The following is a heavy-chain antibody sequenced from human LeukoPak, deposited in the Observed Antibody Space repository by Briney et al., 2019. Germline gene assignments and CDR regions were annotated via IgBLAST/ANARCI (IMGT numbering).Heavy chain of an antibody. Sequence: ASVKVSCKASGGTFSSYAISWVRQAPGQGLEWMGGIIPIFGTANYAQKFQGRVTITADESTSTAYMELSSLRSEDTAVYYCARDLMVRGVISIWGQGTLVTVSS. V-gene: IGHV1-69*13. CDR1: GGTFSSYA. CDR3: ARDLMVRGVISI. D-gene: IGHD3-10*01. J-gene: IGHJ4*02. CDR2: IIPIFGTA.